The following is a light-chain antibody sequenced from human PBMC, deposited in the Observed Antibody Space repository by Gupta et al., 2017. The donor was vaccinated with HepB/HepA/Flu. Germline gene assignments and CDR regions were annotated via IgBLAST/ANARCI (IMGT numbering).Light chain of an antibody. CDR1: QSVSSY. V-gene: IGKV3-11*01. CDR3: QQRSNWLT. Sequence: ELVLTQSPATLSLSPGERATLSCRASQSVSSYLAWYQQKPGQAPRLLIYDASNRATGIPARFSGSGSGTDFTLTSSSREPEDFAVYYCQQRSNWLTFGQGTRLEIK. CDR2: DAS. J-gene: IGKJ5*01.